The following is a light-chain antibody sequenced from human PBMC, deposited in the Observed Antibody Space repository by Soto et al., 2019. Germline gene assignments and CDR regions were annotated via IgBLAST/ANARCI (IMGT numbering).Light chain of an antibody. CDR2: EVS. Sequence: QSAPTQPPSASGSPGQSVTISCTGTSSDVGGYNYVYWYQQHPGKAPKLMISEVSKRPSGVPDRFSGSKSSNTASLTVACLQAEDEADYYCSSFAGNNNLVFGGGTQLTVL. J-gene: IGLJ2*01. V-gene: IGLV2-8*01. CDR1: SSDVGGYNY. CDR3: SSFAGNNNLV.